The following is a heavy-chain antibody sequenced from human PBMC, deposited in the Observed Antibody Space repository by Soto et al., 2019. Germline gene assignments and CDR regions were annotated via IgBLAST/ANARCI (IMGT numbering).Heavy chain of an antibody. CDR3: AKDIDSSSIAGDFDI. V-gene: IGHV3-9*01. Sequence: EVQLVESGGGLVQPGRSLRLSCAASGFTFDDYAMHWVRQAPWKGLEWVSGISWNSGSIGYADSVKGRFTISRDNAKNSLYLQMNSLRAEDTALYYCAKDIDSSSIAGDFDIWGQGTMVTVSS. D-gene: IGHD6-13*01. J-gene: IGHJ3*02. CDR2: ISWNSGSI. CDR1: GFTFDDYA.